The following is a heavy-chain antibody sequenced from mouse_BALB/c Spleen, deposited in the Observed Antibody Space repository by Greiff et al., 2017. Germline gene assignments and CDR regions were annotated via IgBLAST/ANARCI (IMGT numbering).Heavy chain of an antibody. Sequence: EVKLMESGAELVRPGALVKLSCKASGFNIKDYYMHWVKQRPEQGLEWIGWIDPENGNTIYGPKFQGKASITADTSSNTAYLQLSSLTSEDTAVYYCARGLREFAYWGQGTLVTVSA. CDR3: ARGLREFAY. D-gene: IGHD2-4*01. J-gene: IGHJ3*01. CDR2: IDPENGNT. CDR1: GFNIKDYY. V-gene: IGHV14-1*02.